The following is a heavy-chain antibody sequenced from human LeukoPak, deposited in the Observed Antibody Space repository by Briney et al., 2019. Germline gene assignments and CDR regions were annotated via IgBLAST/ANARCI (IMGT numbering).Heavy chain of an antibody. J-gene: IGHJ4*02. V-gene: IGHV1-46*01. CDR1: GYTFSSYL. D-gene: IGHD5-24*01. CDR3: ARDVEMAKYYFDY. CDR2: INPRGGST. Sequence: GASVKVSCKASGYTFSSYLMHWVRQAPGQGLEWMGIINPRGGSTSYAQKFQGRVTMTRDTSTSTVYMELSSLRSEDTAVYYCARDVEMAKYYFDYWGQGTLVTVSS.